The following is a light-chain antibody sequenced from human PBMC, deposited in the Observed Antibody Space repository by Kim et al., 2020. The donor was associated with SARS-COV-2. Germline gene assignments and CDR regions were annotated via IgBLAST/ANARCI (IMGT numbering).Light chain of an antibody. CDR3: QQRNSWPPAVT. V-gene: IGKV3-11*01. J-gene: IGKJ4*01. CDR2: DAS. Sequence: RGERATLSCRASQNIDTYLAWYQQRPGQAPRLLVYDASNRATGVPDRFSGSGSGTDFTLTISSLEPEDFSIYYCQQRNSWPPAVTFGGGTKVDIK. CDR1: QNIDTY.